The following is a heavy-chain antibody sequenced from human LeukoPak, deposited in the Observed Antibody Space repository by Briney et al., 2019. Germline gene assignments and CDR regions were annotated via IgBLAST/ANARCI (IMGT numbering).Heavy chain of an antibody. D-gene: IGHD6-19*01. CDR2: INPSGGST. CDR3: ARGRLTPLAVAGKGLSIDY. V-gene: IGHV1-46*01. J-gene: IGHJ4*02. CDR1: GYTFTSYY. Sequence: GASVKVSCKASGYTFTSYYMHWVRQAPGQGLEWMGIINPSGGSTSYAQKFQGRVTMTRDTSTSTVYMELSSLRSEDTAVYYCARGRLTPLAVAGKGLSIDYWGQGTLVTVSS.